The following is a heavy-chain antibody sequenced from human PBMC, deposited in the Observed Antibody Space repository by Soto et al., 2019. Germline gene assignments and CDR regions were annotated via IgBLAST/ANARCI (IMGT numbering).Heavy chain of an antibody. J-gene: IGHJ4*02. CDR2: ISGSGGST. V-gene: IGHV3-23*01. CDR1: GFTFSSYA. CDR3: AKAYYYDSSGYYDY. Sequence: PGGSLRLSCAASGFTFSSYAMSWVRQAPGKGLEWVSAISGSGGSTYYADSVKGRFTISRDNSKNTLYLQMNSLRAEDTAVYYCAKAYYYDSSGYYDYWGKGTLVTVSS. D-gene: IGHD3-22*01.